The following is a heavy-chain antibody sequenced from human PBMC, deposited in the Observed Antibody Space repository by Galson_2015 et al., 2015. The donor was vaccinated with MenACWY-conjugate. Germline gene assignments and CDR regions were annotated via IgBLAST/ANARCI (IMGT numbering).Heavy chain of an antibody. Sequence: QSGAEVKKPGESLKISCKASGYNFITYWIGWVRQGPGKGLGWGALISPIDSKTRNSPAFEGRVTIPANNSITTAYLQWNSLQASDTAMYYCARHPPGGRGMDVWGQGTTVTVSS. V-gene: IGHV5-51*01. D-gene: IGHD1-26*01. CDR1: GYNFITYW. CDR2: ISPIDSKT. J-gene: IGHJ6*02. CDR3: ARHPPGGRGMDV.